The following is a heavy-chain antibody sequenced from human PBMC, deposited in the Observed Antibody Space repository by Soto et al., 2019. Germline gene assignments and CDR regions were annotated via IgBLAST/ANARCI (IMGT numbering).Heavy chain of an antibody. D-gene: IGHD4-4*01. CDR2: INPGGGST. Sequence: QVQLVQSGAEVKKPGASVKVSCKASGFTFTDYYMHCVRQAPGQGLELMGLINPGGGSTTYTQKFLGRVTMPRETSTSTVYLELSSLRSEDTAGYYCAREAGLHRGFDPWGQGTLVTVSS. V-gene: IGHV1-46*01. J-gene: IGHJ5*02. CDR1: GFTFTDYY. CDR3: AREAGLHRGFDP.